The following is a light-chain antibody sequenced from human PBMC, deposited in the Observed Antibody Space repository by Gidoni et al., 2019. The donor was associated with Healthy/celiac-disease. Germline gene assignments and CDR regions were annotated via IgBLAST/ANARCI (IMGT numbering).Light chain of an antibody. CDR3: SSYTSSSNYV. Sequence: QPALTPPASVSGSPGQAITIPCTGTSSDVGGYNYVSWYQQHPGKAPKLMIYEVSNRPSGVSNRFSGSKSGNTASLTISGLQAEDEADYYCSSYTSSSNYVFGTGTKVTVL. J-gene: IGLJ1*01. V-gene: IGLV2-14*01. CDR2: EVS. CDR1: SSDVGGYNY.